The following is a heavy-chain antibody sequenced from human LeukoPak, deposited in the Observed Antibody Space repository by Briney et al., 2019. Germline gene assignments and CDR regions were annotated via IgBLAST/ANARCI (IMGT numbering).Heavy chain of an antibody. V-gene: IGHV3-23*01. D-gene: IGHD3-10*01. CDR3: AKPLRRIYLPGEFDY. J-gene: IGHJ4*02. CDR2: ISGSGGST. Sequence: GGSLRLSCAASGFTFSSYAMSWVRQAPGKGLEWVSAISGSGGSTYYADSVKGQFTIPRDNSKNTLYLQMNSLRAEDTAVYYCAKPLRRIYLPGEFDYWGQGTLVTVSS. CDR1: GFTFSSYA.